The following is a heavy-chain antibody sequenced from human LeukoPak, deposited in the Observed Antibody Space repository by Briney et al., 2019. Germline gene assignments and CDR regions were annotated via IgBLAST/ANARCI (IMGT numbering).Heavy chain of an antibody. CDR2: IYPRDSDT. CDR1: GHSFTNYW. CDR3: ARLGGGLDY. D-gene: IGHD3-10*01. V-gene: IGHV5-51*01. J-gene: IGHJ4*02. Sequence: GESLKISCKGSGHSFTNYWIAWVRQMPGKGLEWMGIIYPRDSDTTYSPAFQGQVTMSADKYTSTAYLRWSSLKASHTAMYYRARLGGGLDYWGQGTLVTVSS.